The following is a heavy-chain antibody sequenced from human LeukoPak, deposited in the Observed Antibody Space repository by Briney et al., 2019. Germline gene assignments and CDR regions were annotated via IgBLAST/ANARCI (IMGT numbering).Heavy chain of an antibody. CDR2: VYHSGNT. D-gene: IGHD6-19*01. Sequence: SETLSLTCNVSGASMSSNYWSWIRQPPGKGLEWIGYVYHSGNTNYSPSLESRVTMSVDESKNQFSLRVHFVSAADTAVYYCASTRRAAVAGRFDSWGQGTLVTVSS. CDR3: ASTRRAAVAGRFDS. J-gene: IGHJ4*02. V-gene: IGHV4-4*09. CDR1: GASMSSNY.